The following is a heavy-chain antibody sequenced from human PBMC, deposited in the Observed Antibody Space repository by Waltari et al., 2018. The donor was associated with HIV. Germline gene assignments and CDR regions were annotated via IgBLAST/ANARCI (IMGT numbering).Heavy chain of an antibody. CDR2: IRESGGEK. D-gene: IGHD3-3*02. CDR3: AKPWHLFDY. J-gene: IGHJ4*02. V-gene: IGHV3-23*01. CDR1: GFTFRSDA. Sequence: VRLLESGGDLVQSGGSMRLSCVASGFTFRSDAMSWVRHAPGKVLDWVSSIRESGGEKYYADSVKGRFTISRDNSKNTLYLQMNSLRAEDTAVYYCAKPWHLFDYWGQGILVTVSS.